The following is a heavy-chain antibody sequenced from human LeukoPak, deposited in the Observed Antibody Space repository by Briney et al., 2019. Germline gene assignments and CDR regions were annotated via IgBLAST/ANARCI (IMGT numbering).Heavy chain of an antibody. Sequence: GXXLRLSCAASGFTFSDYYMRWVRQATGKGLEWVSYISSSGSTIYYADSVKRRFTISRDNAKTSLYLQMNSLRAEDTAVYYCARALLPRRILTAPDYWGQGTLVTVSS. D-gene: IGHD3-9*01. CDR3: ARALLPRRILTAPDY. CDR2: ISSSGSTI. CDR1: GFTFSDYY. J-gene: IGHJ4*02. V-gene: IGHV3-11*04.